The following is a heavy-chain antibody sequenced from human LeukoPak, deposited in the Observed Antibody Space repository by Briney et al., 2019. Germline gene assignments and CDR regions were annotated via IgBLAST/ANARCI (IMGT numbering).Heavy chain of an antibody. CDR3: ARVGYSSSWYLQYYMDV. V-gene: IGHV4-38-2*01. CDR2: IYHSGST. Sequence: PSETLSLTXAVSGYSISSGYYWGWIRHPPGKGLECIGSIYHSGSTYYNPSLKSRVTISVDTSKNQFSLKLSSVTAADTAVYYCARVGYSSSWYLQYYMDVWGKGTTVTVSS. J-gene: IGHJ6*03. D-gene: IGHD6-13*01. CDR1: GYSISSGYY.